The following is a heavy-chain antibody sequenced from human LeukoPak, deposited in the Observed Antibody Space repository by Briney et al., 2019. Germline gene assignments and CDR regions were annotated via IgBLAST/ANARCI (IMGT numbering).Heavy chain of an antibody. J-gene: IGHJ4*02. Sequence: GESLKISCQGSGYSFTTYWIGWVRQMPGKGLEWMGIIYPGDSDTRYSRSFLGQVTISADKSLSTAYLQWSSLKASDTAVYYCARRGYCSGGSCYSAPFDYWGQGILVTVSS. CDR3: ARRGYCSGGSCYSAPFDY. V-gene: IGHV5-51*01. D-gene: IGHD2-15*01. CDR1: GYSFTTYW. CDR2: IYPGDSDT.